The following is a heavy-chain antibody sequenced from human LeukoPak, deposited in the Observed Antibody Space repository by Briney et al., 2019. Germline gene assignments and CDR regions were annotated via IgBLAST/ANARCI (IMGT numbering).Heavy chain of an antibody. CDR1: GGSISSGGYY. CDR2: IYYSGST. J-gene: IGHJ4*02. CDR3: ARESPAICFDY. D-gene: IGHD2-2*01. Sequence: SETLSLTCTVSGGSISSGGYYWSWIRQHPGKGLEWIGYIYYSGSTYYNPSLKSRVTISVDTSKNQFSLKLSSVTAADTAVYYCARESPAICFDYWGQGTLVTVSS. V-gene: IGHV4-31*03.